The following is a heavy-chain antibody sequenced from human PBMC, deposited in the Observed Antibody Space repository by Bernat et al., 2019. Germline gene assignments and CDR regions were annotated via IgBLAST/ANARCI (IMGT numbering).Heavy chain of an antibody. CDR1: GGSFSGYY. J-gene: IGHJ5*02. Sequence: QVQLQQWGAGLLKPSETLSLTCAVYGGSFSGYYWSWIRQPPGKGLEWIGEINHSGSTNYNPSLKSRVTISVGTSKNQFSLKLSSVTAADTAVYYCARGRSNYWFDPWGQGTLVTVSS. V-gene: IGHV4-34*01. CDR3: ARGRSNYWFDP. D-gene: IGHD4-11*01. CDR2: INHSGST.